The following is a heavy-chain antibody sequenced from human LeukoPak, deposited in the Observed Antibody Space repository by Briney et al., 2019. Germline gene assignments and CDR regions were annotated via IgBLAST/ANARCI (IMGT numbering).Heavy chain of an antibody. D-gene: IGHD2-15*01. CDR2: ISYDGSNK. J-gene: IGHJ6*02. CDR1: GFTFSSYG. CDR3: ARDTGDIVVVVAPKGDYYGMDV. V-gene: IGHV3-30*03. Sequence: PGRSLRLSCAASGFTFSSYGMHWVRQAPGKGLEWVAVISYDGSNKYYADSVKGRFTISRDNSKNTLYLQMNSLRAEDTAVYYCARDTGDIVVVVAPKGDYYGMDVWGQGTTVTVSS.